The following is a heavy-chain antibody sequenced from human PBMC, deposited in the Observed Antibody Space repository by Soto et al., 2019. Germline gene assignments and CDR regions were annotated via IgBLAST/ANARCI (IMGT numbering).Heavy chain of an antibody. CDR1: GGSFSGYY. CDR3: ARGRIYLLCAFDI. V-gene: IGHV4-34*01. CDR2: LNHSGST. D-gene: IGHD5-12*01. Sequence: QVQLQQWGAGLLKPSETLSLTCAVYGGSFSGYYWSCIRKPPGKGLEWIGELNHSGSTNYNPSIKMRVTITVATSKNQFSLKLSSVAAADTTVYYCARGRIYLLCAFDIWGQGTMVTVSS. J-gene: IGHJ3*02.